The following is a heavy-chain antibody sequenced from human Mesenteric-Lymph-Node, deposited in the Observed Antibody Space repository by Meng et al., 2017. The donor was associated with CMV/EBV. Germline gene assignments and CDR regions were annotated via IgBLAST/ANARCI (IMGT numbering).Heavy chain of an antibody. CDR2: VYWSGEE. J-gene: IGHJ5*01. V-gene: IGHV2-5*01. D-gene: IGHD2-2*01. CDR1: SFSTSGVG. CDR3: AHSLAYCTSTSCVRRFDS. Sequence: SFSTSGVGVGWIRQPPGKALEWLALVYWSGEERYNPSLKWRLTITRDTSKNQVVLTMTDMFPVDTATYYCAHSLAYCTSTSCVRRFDSWGQGTLVTVSS.